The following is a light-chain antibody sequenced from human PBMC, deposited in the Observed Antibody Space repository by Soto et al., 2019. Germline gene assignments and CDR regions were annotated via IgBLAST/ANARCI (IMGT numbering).Light chain of an antibody. CDR3: QQLNSYPIT. CDR1: QGISSY. V-gene: IGKV1-9*01. J-gene: IGKJ5*01. Sequence: IQLTQSPSSLSASLGDRVTITCRASQGISSYLACYQQKPGKAPKLLIYSASPLQSGVPSRFSGSGTWTDFTLTISSLQPEDFATYYCQQLNSYPITFGQGTRLEI. CDR2: SAS.